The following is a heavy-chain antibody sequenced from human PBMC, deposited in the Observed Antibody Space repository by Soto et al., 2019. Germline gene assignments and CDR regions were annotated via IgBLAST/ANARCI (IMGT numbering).Heavy chain of an antibody. CDR3: ARHAPYCSGGSCYSDY. J-gene: IGHJ4*02. CDR1: GGSISSSSYY. Sequence: SETLSLTCTVSGGSISSSSYYWGWIRQPPGKGLEWIGSIYYSGSTYYSPSLKSRVTISVDTSKNQFSLKLSSVTAADTAVYYCARHAPYCSGGSCYSDYWGQGTLVTVSS. D-gene: IGHD2-15*01. CDR2: IYYSGST. V-gene: IGHV4-39*01.